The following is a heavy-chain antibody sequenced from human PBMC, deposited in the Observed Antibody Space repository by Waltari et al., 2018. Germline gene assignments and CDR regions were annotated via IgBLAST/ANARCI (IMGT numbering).Heavy chain of an antibody. J-gene: IGHJ4*02. CDR3: ASASYIDY. CDR2: ITDDGNNK. CDR1: GFTFSSYH. V-gene: IGHV3-30*03. D-gene: IGHD2-21*01. Sequence: QVQLVESGGGVVQPGRSLRLSCAVSGFTFSSYHMHWVRQAPGKGLGLVASITDDGNNKDYVTSVKGRFTISRDNSKNALYLQMNSLRAEDTAVYYCASASYIDYWGQGSLVTVSS.